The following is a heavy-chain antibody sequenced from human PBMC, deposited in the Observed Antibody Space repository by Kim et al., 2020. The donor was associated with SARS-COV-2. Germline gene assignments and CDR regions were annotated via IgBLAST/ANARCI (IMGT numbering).Heavy chain of an antibody. V-gene: IGHV3-48*02. D-gene: IGHD1-1*01. CDR3: AGGGYHFDY. J-gene: IGHJ4*02. CDR2: SII. Sequence: SIIYYADPVKGRFTISRDNAKNSLYLQMNGLGDEDTAVYYCAGGGYHFDYWGQGTLVTVSS.